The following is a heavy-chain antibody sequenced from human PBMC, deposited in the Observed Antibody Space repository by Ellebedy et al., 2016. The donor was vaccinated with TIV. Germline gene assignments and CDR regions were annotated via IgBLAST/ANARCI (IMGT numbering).Heavy chain of an antibody. Sequence: GESLKISXAASGFTFSSYWMHWVRQAPGKGLVWVSRINSDGSSTSYADSVKGRFTISRDNAKNTLYLQMNSLRAEDTAMYYCARDHEGASISWFDPWGQGTLVTVSS. CDR2: INSDGSST. V-gene: IGHV3-74*01. D-gene: IGHD1-26*01. CDR3: ARDHEGASISWFDP. J-gene: IGHJ5*02. CDR1: GFTFSSYW.